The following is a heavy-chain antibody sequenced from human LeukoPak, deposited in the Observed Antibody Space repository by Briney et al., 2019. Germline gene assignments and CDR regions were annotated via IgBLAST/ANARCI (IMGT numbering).Heavy chain of an antibody. Sequence: GGSLRLSCAASGFTFSTYSMNWVRQAPGKGLEWVSYISSSSNTIYYADSVKGRFTVSRDNAKNSLYLQMNSPRVEETAVYYCAPGYCSSSSCTHYFDYWSQGPLVTVSS. J-gene: IGHJ4*02. V-gene: IGHV3-48*01. CDR2: ISSSSNTI. D-gene: IGHD2-2*01. CDR3: APGYCSSSSCTHYFDY. CDR1: GFTFSTYS.